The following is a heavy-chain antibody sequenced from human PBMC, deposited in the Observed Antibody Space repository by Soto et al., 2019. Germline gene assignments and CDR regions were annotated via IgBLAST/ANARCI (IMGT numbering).Heavy chain of an antibody. Sequence: VQLVESGGGVVRPGRSLRLTCAASGFMFRNYGMHWVRQAPGKGLEWVAVISHDGSDKYYADSMKGRFIISRDNSENTLFLNMNSLKPEDTAVYYCAKENQHLVHDYWGQGTLVTVSS. CDR2: ISHDGSDK. D-gene: IGHD6-13*01. CDR1: GFMFRNYG. V-gene: IGHV3-30*18. CDR3: AKENQHLVHDY. J-gene: IGHJ4*02.